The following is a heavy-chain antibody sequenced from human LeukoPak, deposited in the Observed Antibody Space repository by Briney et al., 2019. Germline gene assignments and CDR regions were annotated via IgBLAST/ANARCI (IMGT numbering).Heavy chain of an antibody. J-gene: IGHJ4*02. D-gene: IGHD6-19*01. CDR3: AREGDSSGPDFVY. CDR2: SKNKGNNYTT. CDR1: GFTSSNYY. Sequence: GSLRLSCAASGFTSSNYYMDWARQAPGKGLEWVGRSKNKGNNYTTEYAASVKGRFTISRDDSKNSLYLQMNSLKSEDTAVYFCAREGDSSGPDFVYWGQGTLVTVSS. V-gene: IGHV3-72*01.